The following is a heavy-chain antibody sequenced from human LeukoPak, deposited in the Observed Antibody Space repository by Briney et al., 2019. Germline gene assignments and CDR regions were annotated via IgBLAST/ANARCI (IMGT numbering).Heavy chain of an antibody. V-gene: IGHV3-23*01. J-gene: IGHJ4*02. Sequence: GGSLRLSCAASGSTFSSYAMSWVRQAPGKGLEWVSAISGSGGSTYYADSVKGRFTISRDNSKNTLYLQMNSLRAEDTAVYYCAKSSWFGELSPPFDYWGQGTLVTVSS. CDR3: AKSSWFGELSPPFDY. D-gene: IGHD3-10*01. CDR2: ISGSGGST. CDR1: GSTFSSYA.